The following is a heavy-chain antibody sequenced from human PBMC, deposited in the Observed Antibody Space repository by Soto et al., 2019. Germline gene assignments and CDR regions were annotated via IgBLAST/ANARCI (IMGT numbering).Heavy chain of an antibody. J-gene: IGHJ4*02. CDR1: GFTFSSCT. D-gene: IGHD1-1*01. CDR3: AREVQPVVRREYDC. CDR2: VSGGGTT. Sequence: EVQLVESGGDLVKPGGSLRLSCAVSGFTFSSCTMNWVRQAPGKGLEWVSSVSGGGTTYYADSVKGRFTISRDNARISLYLQMNSLRTEDTAVYYCAREVQPVVRREYDCWGQGTLVTVSS. V-gene: IGHV3-21*01.